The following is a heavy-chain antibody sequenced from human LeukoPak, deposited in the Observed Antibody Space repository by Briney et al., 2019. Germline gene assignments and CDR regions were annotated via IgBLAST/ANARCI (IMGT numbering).Heavy chain of an antibody. CDR1: GYTFTSYD. V-gene: IGHV1-8*01. Sequence: ASVKVSCKASGYTFTSYDINWVRQATGQGLEWMGWMNPNSGNTGYAQKFQGRVTMTRNTSISTAYMELSSLRSEDTAVYYCARGMIVVVPAAIGRSYYYGMDVWGQGTTVTVSS. J-gene: IGHJ6*02. D-gene: IGHD2-2*01. CDR3: ARGMIVVVPAAIGRSYYYGMDV. CDR2: MNPNSGNT.